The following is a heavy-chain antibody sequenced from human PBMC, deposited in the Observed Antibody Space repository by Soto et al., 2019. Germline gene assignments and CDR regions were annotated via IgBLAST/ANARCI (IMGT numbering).Heavy chain of an antibody. D-gene: IGHD6-19*01. CDR1: GFTFDDYA. CDR2: ISWNSGSI. Sequence: GGSLRLSCAASGFTFDDYAMHWVRQAPGKGLEWVSGISWNSGSIGYADSVKGRFTISRDNAKNSLYLQMNSLRAEDTALYYCAKAQGPGIAVAGQTEYFQHWGQGTLVTVSS. V-gene: IGHV3-9*01. J-gene: IGHJ1*01. CDR3: AKAQGPGIAVAGQTEYFQH.